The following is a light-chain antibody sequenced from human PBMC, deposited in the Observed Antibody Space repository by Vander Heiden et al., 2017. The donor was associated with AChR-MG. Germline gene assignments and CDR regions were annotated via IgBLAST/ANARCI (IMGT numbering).Light chain of an antibody. J-gene: IGKJ1*01. Sequence: IVLTQSPGTLSLSPGETVTLSCRASQIIRSNYLAWYQHRPGQAPTLLIYGASSRANGIPARFSGSGSGTDFTLTISRLESEDFAVYYCHQDGSSGRTFGQGTRVEI. CDR3: HQDGSSGRT. CDR1: QIIRSNY. V-gene: IGKV3-20*01. CDR2: GAS.